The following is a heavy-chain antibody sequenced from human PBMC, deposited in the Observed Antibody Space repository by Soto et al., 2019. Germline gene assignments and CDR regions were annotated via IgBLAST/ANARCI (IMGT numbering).Heavy chain of an antibody. CDR1: GFILRNYW. J-gene: IGHJ5*02. CDR2: IKEDGSEK. V-gene: IGHV3-7*03. Sequence: GWSLRLSCADSGFILRNYWMSWVRQAPGMGLQWVASIKEDGSEKYYVDPVKGRFTISRENAKNSLYLQMNSLRAEDTAVYYCARSRSLDPWGKGILVTVSS. CDR3: ARSRSLDP.